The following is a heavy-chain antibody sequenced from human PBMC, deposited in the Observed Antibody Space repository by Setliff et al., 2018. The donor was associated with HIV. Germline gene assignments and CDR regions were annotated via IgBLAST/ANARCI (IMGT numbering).Heavy chain of an antibody. CDR1: GGTFSSYV. J-gene: IGHJ5*02. Sequence: ASVKVSCKASGGTFSSYVISWVRQAPGQGPEWMGGIIPMYGVTNYAQKFQGRVSITTDESTSTAYMELSSLRSEDTAVYYCALPYCSGGNCWSSASLPPAGWFDPWGQGTLVTVSS. CDR3: ALPYCSGGNCWSSASLPPAGWFDP. D-gene: IGHD2-15*01. CDR2: IIPMYGVT. V-gene: IGHV1-69*05.